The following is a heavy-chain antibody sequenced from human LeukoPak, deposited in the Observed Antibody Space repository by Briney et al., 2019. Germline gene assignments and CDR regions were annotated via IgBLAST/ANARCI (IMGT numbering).Heavy chain of an antibody. D-gene: IGHD2-2*01. CDR1: GFTFSSYS. CDR2: ISYDGSNK. Sequence: PGGSLRLSCAASGFTFSSYSMNWVRQAPGKGLEWVAVISYDGSNKYYADSVKGRFTISRDNSENTLYLQMNSLRAEDTAVYYCVRAGATGRIPAAMQSGPYFDYWGQGPLVTVSS. J-gene: IGHJ4*02. CDR3: VRAGATGRIPAAMQSGPYFDY. V-gene: IGHV3-30*03.